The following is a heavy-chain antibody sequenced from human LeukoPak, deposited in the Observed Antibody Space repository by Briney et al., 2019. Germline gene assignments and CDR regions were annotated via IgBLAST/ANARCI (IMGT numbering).Heavy chain of an antibody. J-gene: IGHJ4*02. V-gene: IGHV3-7*03. Sequence: GGSLRLSCAASGFTFSSYWMSWVRQAPGKGLEWVANIKQDGSAKYYVDSVKGRFTIPRGNAKNSLYLQVDSLRAEDTAVYYCARHRCSNCGDYFDYWGQGTLVTVSS. D-gene: IGHD4-17*01. CDR3: ARHRCSNCGDYFDY. CDR2: IKQDGSAK. CDR1: GFTFSSYW.